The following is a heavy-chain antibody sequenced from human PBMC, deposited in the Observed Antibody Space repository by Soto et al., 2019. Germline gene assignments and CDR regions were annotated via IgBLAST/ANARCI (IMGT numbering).Heavy chain of an antibody. CDR3: ARSYSSSWYWVFDY. CDR2: IFYSGGP. V-gene: IGHV4-39*01. Sequence: QLQLQESGPGLVKPSETLSLTCTVSGGSISSSNYYWGWIRQPPGKGLEWIGSIFYSGGPYYNPSLKSRVTISVDTSKNQFSLKLSSVTAADTAVYYCARSYSSSWYWVFDYWGQGTLVTVSS. J-gene: IGHJ4*02. D-gene: IGHD6-13*01. CDR1: GGSISSSNYY.